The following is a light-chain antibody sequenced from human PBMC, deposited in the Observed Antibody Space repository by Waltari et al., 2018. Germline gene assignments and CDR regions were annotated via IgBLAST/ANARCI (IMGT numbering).Light chain of an antibody. V-gene: IGLV2-14*01. CDR3: SSHTSTVPHV. J-gene: IGLJ1*01. CDR2: EVS. Sequence: QSALTQPASVSGSPGQSVSISCTGTRNDVGGYGYVSWYQQYPGTAPKLMIYEVSYRPSGISTRFSGSKSGNTASLTISGLQAEDEAVYYCSSHTSTVPHVFGTGTKVTVV. CDR1: RNDVGGYGY.